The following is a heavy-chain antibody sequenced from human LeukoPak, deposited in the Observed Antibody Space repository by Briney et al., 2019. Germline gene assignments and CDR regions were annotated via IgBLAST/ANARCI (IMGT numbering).Heavy chain of an antibody. CDR1: GFTFSSYE. V-gene: IGHV3-48*03. Sequence: GGSLRLSCAASGFTFSSYEMNWVRQAPGKGLEWVSYISSSGSTIYYADSVKCRFTISRDNAKNSLYLQMNSLRAEDTAVYYCAGLGITMIGGVWGKGTTVTISS. D-gene: IGHD3-10*02. CDR2: ISSSGSTI. CDR3: AGLGITMIGGV. J-gene: IGHJ6*04.